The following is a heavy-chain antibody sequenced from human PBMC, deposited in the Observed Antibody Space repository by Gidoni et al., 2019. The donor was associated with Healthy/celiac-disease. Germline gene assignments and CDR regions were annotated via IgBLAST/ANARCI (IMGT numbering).Heavy chain of an antibody. V-gene: IGHV3-21*01. CDR3: ARGSLYYDFWSGYYTGYDWFDP. J-gene: IGHJ5*02. Sequence: EVQLVESGGGLVKPGGSLRLSCAASGFTFSRDSMNWVRQAPGKGLEWVSSISSSSSYIYYADSVKGRFTISRDNAKNSLYLQMNSLRAEDTAVYYCARGSLYYDFWSGYYTGYDWFDPWGQGTLVTVSS. CDR1: GFTFSRDS. D-gene: IGHD3-3*01. CDR2: ISSSSSYI.